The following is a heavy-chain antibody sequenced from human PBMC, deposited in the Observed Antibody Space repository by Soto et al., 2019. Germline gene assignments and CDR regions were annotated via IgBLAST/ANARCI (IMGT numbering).Heavy chain of an antibody. D-gene: IGHD2-2*01. Sequence: GGSLRLSCAASGFTFSDYAMHWVRQAPGKGLEWVAVVSHDGKNTHYADSVKGRFTISRDNSKNTVYLEMNSLRAEDTAVYYCAKEKISTSCCNWFDPWGQGTLVTVSS. CDR3: AKEKISTSCCNWFDP. J-gene: IGHJ5*02. V-gene: IGHV3-30*18. CDR2: VSHDGKNT. CDR1: GFTFSDYA.